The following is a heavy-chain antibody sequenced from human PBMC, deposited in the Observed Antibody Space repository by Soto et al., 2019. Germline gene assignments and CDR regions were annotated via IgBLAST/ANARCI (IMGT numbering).Heavy chain of an antibody. D-gene: IGHD6-13*01. J-gene: IGHJ2*01. CDR1: GYTFTSYA. CDR2: INAGNGNT. V-gene: IGHV1-3*01. Sequence: QVQLVQSGAEVKKPGASVKVSCKASGYTFTSYAMHWVRQAPGQRLEWMGWINAGNGNTKYSQKFQGRVTITRDTSASTAYMELSSLRSEDTAVYYCARGYSSSGYEEGGDNYWYFDLWGRGTLVTVSS. CDR3: ARGYSSSGYEEGGDNYWYFDL.